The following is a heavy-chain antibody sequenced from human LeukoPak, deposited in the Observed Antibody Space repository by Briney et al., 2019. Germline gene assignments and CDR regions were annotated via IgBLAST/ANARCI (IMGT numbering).Heavy chain of an antibody. CDR3: AKCRWYSSGWYYFDY. CDR1: GFTFSSYA. CDR2: ISGSGGST. V-gene: IGHV3-23*01. J-gene: IGHJ4*02. Sequence: GGSLRLSCAASGFTFSSYAMSWVRQAPGKGLEWVSAISGSGGSTYYADSVKGGFTISRDNSKSTLYLQMNSLRAEDTAVYYCAKCRWYSSGWYYFDYWGQGTLVTVSS. D-gene: IGHD6-19*01.